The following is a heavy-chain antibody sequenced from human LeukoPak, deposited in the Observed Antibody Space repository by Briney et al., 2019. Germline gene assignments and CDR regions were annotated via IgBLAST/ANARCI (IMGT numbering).Heavy chain of an antibody. D-gene: IGHD6-13*01. V-gene: IGHV4-34*01. CDR3: ARHKPSSWYRNQGYYYYYMDV. Sequence: PSETLSLTCAVYGGSFSGYYWSWIRQPPGKGLEWIGEINHSGSTNYNSSLKSRVTISVDTSKNQFSLKLSSVTAADTAVYYCARHKPSSWYRNQGYYYYYMDVWGKGTTVTVSS. CDR1: GGSFSGYY. CDR2: INHSGST. J-gene: IGHJ6*03.